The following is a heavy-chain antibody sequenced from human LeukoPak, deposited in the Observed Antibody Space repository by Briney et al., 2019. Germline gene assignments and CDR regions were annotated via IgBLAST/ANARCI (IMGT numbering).Heavy chain of an antibody. D-gene: IGHD3-3*01. J-gene: IGHJ4*02. CDR1: GFTFSSYG. CDR2: IWYDGSNK. V-gene: IGHV3-33*06. Sequence: GGSLRLSCAASGFTFSSYGMHWVRQAPGKGLEWVAVIWYDGSNKYYADSVKGRFTISRDNSKNTLYLQMNSLRAEDTAVYYCAKERESGYLDYWGQGTLVTVSS. CDR3: AKERESGYLDY.